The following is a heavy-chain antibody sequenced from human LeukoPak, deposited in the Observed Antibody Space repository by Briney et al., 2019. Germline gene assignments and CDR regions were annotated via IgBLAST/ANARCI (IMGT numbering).Heavy chain of an antibody. CDR2: ITIKTDGGTT. V-gene: IGHV3-15*01. J-gene: IGHJ4*02. Sequence: PGGSLTLSCAASGFSFSDAGMSWVRQAPGMGLEWVGRITIKTDGGTTDYAAPVNGRFTISRDDSKNTLYLQMNSLKTEDSGVYYCTTGRITTVRGPDYWGQGNLVTVSS. D-gene: IGHD3-10*01. CDR1: GFSFSDAG. CDR3: TTGRITTVRGPDY.